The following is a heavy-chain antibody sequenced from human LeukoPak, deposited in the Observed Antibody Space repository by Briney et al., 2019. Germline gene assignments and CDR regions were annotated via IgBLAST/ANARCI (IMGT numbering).Heavy chain of an antibody. CDR2: IKEDGGEK. D-gene: IGHD6-19*01. Sequence: PGGSLRLSCAASGFTFSSCWLSWVRQAPGKGLEWLANIKEDGGEKYYVDSVKGRFTISRDNAKNSLYLQMNSLRDKDTAVYYCAKYRPLAGWEYWAQGTLVTVSS. CDR3: AKYRPLAGWEY. CDR1: GFTFSSCW. V-gene: IGHV3-7*01. J-gene: IGHJ4*02.